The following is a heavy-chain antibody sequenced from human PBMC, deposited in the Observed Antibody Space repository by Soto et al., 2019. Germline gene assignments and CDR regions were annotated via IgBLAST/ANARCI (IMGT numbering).Heavy chain of an antibody. CDR2: IHYSGTT. Sequence: PSETLSLTCTVSGGSMRNYFWTWIRQPPGKGLEWIGYIHYSGTTSFFPSYNPSLRSRVTISEDTSKNQFSLKLLSVTTADTAVYYCAKGEDYDFRSGYYRPQNWFDPWGQGTLVTV. D-gene: IGHD3-3*01. J-gene: IGHJ5*02. CDR1: GGSMRNYF. CDR3: AKGEDYDFRSGYYRPQNWFDP. V-gene: IGHV4-59*01.